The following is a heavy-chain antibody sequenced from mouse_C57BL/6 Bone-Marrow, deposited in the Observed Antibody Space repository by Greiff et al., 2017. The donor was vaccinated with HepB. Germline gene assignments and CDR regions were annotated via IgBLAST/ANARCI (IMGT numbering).Heavy chain of an antibody. CDR3: ARGSSYLYYYAMDY. CDR2: INPSSGYT. CDR1: GYTFTSYW. V-gene: IGHV1-7*01. D-gene: IGHD1-1*01. J-gene: IGHJ4*01. Sequence: QVQLQQSGAELAKPGASVKLSCKASGYTFTSYWMHWVKQRPGQGLEWIGYINPSSGYTKYNQKFKDKATLTPDKSSSTAYMQLSSLTYEDSAVYYCARGSSYLYYYAMDYWGQGTSVTVSS.